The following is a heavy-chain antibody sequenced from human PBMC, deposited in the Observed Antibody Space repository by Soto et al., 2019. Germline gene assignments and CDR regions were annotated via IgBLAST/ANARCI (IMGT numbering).Heavy chain of an antibody. V-gene: IGHV3-23*01. CDR3: ASPPGLFDY. CDR1: GFTFSASA. Sequence: GGSLRLSCAASGFTFSASAMSWVRQAPGEGLEWVSSISAHGDATYYADSVKGRFTISRDNSNSTVSLQMTGLRTEDTGVYYCASPPGLFDYWGQGSLVIVSS. J-gene: IGHJ4*02. CDR2: ISAHGDAT.